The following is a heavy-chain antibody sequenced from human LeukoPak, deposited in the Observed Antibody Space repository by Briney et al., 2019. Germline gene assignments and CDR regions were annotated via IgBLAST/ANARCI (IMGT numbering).Heavy chain of an antibody. D-gene: IGHD3-10*01. Sequence: SETLSLTCTVSGGSIISGDYYWSWIRQPPGKGLEWIGYIFYNGRTDYNPSLKSRVTISVDTSKNQFSLNLSSVTAADTAVYYCANSGSYYKAWFDPWGQGTLVTVSS. V-gene: IGHV4-30-4*01. J-gene: IGHJ5*02. CDR1: GGSIISGDYY. CDR3: ANSGSYYKAWFDP. CDR2: IFYNGRT.